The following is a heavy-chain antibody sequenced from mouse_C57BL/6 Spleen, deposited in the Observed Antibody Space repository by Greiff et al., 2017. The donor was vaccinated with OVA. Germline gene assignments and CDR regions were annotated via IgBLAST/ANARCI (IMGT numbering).Heavy chain of an antibody. CDR1: GYTFTSYW. V-gene: IGHV1-53*01. Sequence: QVQLQQPGTELVKPGASVKLSCKASGYTFTSYWMHWVKQRPGQGLEWIGNINPSNGGTNYNEKFKSKATLTVDKSSSTAYMQLSSLTSEDSAVYYCARYGSSYGLAWFADWGQGTLVTVSA. D-gene: IGHD1-1*01. J-gene: IGHJ3*01. CDR2: INPSNGGT. CDR3: ARYGSSYGLAWFAD.